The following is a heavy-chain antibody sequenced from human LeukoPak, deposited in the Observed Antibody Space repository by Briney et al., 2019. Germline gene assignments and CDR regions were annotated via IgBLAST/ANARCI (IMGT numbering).Heavy chain of an antibody. J-gene: IGHJ4*02. D-gene: IGHD4-17*01. CDR1: GFTFSRYA. V-gene: IGHV3-30*04. Sequence: PGGSLRLSCAASGFTFSRYAMHWVRQAPGKGLEWVAVISYDGSNKYYADSVKGRFTISRDNAKNSLYLQINSLRAEDTAVYYCARGPQSHDYGDSHFDYWGQGTLVTVSS. CDR2: ISYDGSNK. CDR3: ARGPQSHDYGDSHFDY.